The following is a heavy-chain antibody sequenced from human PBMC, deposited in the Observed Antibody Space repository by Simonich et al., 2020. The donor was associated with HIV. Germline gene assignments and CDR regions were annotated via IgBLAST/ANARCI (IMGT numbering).Heavy chain of an antibody. D-gene: IGHD6-13*01. Sequence: QVQLQQWGAGLLKPSETLSLTCAVYGGSFSGYYGSWVRQPPGKGLEWIGEINHSGSTNYHPSLKSRVTISVDTSKNQFSLKLSSVTAADTAVYYCARLTAGGLGEYFQHWGQGTLVTVSS. J-gene: IGHJ1*01. CDR3: ARLTAGGLGEYFQH. CDR2: INHSGST. V-gene: IGHV4-34*01. CDR1: GGSFSGYY.